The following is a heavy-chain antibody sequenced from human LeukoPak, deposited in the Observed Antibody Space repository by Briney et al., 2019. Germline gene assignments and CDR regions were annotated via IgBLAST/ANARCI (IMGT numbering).Heavy chain of an antibody. CDR3: ARCNSGYFNY. J-gene: IGHJ4*02. D-gene: IGHD1-26*01. V-gene: IGHV4-34*01. CDR2: INHSGST. CDR1: GGSFSGYY. Sequence: SGTLSLTCAVYGGSFSGYYWSWIRQPPGKGLEWIGEINHSGSTNYNPSLKSRVTISVDTSKNQFSLKLSSVTAADTAVYYCARCNSGYFNYWGQGTLVTVSS.